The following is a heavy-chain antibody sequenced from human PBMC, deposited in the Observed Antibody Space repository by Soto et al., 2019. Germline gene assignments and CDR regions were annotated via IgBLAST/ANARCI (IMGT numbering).Heavy chain of an antibody. D-gene: IGHD6-13*01. Sequence: QVQLVQSGPELKKPGSSVKVSCKAPGDTFNSYGISWVRQAPGQGLEWMGGIVPMFGTTNLALNFEDRVTITADELTTTVYMEIRGLTSEDTAVYYCARDLADVHLWDAFDVWGHGTRVTVSS. CDR2: IVPMFGTT. CDR3: ARDLADVHLWDAFDV. V-gene: IGHV1-69*01. J-gene: IGHJ3*01. CDR1: GDTFNSYG.